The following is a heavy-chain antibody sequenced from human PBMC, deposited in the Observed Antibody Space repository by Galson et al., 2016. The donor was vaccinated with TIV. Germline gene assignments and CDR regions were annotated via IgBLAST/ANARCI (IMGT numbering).Heavy chain of an antibody. CDR1: GYSISSGYY. CDR2: IYHTGST. Sequence: LSLTCTVSGYSISSGYYWGWIRQPPGKGLEWIGNIYHTGSTYSNPSLRSRLTMSVDTSKNQFSLILNSVTAADTAVYYCARDCTSTTCHIYYYGMDVRGQGTTVTVSS. D-gene: IGHD2-2*02. J-gene: IGHJ6*02. V-gene: IGHV4-38-2*02. CDR3: ARDCTSTTCHIYYYGMDV.